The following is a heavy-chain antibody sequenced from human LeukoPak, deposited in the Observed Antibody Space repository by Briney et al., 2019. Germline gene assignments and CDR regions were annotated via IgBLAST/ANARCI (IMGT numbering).Heavy chain of an antibody. J-gene: IGHJ3*02. CDR1: GGSISSYY. V-gene: IGHV4-4*07. CDR3: ARDLGATTVTKSGNAFDI. Sequence: SETLSLTCTVSGGSISSYYWSWIRQPAGKGLEWIGRIYTSGSTNYNPSLKSRVTMSVDTSKNQVSLKLSSVTAADTAVYYCARDLGATTVTKSGNAFDIWGQGTMVTVSS. D-gene: IGHD4-17*01. CDR2: IYTSGST.